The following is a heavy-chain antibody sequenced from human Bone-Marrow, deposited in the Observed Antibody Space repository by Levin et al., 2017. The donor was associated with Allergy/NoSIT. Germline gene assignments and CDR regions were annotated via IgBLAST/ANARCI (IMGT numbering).Heavy chain of an antibody. CDR3: VRGELGSGYLFDY. CDR1: GYTFTSFD. J-gene: IGHJ4*02. Sequence: VASVKVSCKTSGYTFTSFDINWVRQATGQGLEWMGWMYPNSDNAGYAQKFQGRVTMTRNTSISTAYMELSSLRSEDTAIYYCVRGELGSGYLFDYWGQGTLVTVSS. D-gene: IGHD5-12*01. V-gene: IGHV1-8*01. CDR2: MYPNSDNA.